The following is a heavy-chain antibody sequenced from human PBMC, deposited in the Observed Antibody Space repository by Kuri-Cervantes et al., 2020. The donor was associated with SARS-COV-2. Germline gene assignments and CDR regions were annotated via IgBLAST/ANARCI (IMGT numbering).Heavy chain of an antibody. CDR3: ATAVREPFGGY. Sequence: GGSLRLSCAASGSTVSSNYMSWVRQAPGKGLEWVSYISSSSSAIYYPDSVKGRFTMSRDNAKNSLYLQMNSLRAEDTAVYYCATAVREPFGGYWGQGTLVTVSS. V-gene: IGHV3-48*01. CDR1: GSTVSSNY. D-gene: IGHD3-16*01. J-gene: IGHJ4*02. CDR2: ISSSSSAI.